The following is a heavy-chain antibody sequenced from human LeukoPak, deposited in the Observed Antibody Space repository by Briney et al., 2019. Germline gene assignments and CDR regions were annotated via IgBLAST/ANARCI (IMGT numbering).Heavy chain of an antibody. J-gene: IGHJ4*02. V-gene: IGHV3-53*01. CDR2: IYSGGST. CDR1: GFTYSSYA. CDR3: ARGYSSGWLAFDY. D-gene: IGHD6-19*01. Sequence: PGGSLRLSCAASGFTYSSYAMSWVRQAPGKGLEGGSVIYSGGSTYYADSVKGRFTISRDNSKNTLYLQMNSLRAEDTAVYYCARGYSSGWLAFDYWGQGPLVTVSS.